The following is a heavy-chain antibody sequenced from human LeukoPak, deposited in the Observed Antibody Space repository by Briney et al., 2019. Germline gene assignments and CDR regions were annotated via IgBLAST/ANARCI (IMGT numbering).Heavy chain of an antibody. J-gene: IGHJ4*02. CDR3: AREVRPFYYDSSGYYIDY. D-gene: IGHD3-22*01. CDR2: IIPILGIA. Sequence: SVKVSCKASGGTFSSYAISWVRQAPGQGLEWMGRIIPILGIANYALKFQGRVTITADKSTSTAYMELSSLRSEDTAVYYCAREVRPFYYDSSGYYIDYWGQGTLVTVSS. CDR1: GGTFSSYA. V-gene: IGHV1-69*04.